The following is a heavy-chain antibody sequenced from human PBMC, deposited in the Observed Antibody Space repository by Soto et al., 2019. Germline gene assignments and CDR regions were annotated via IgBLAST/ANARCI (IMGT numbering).Heavy chain of an antibody. CDR1: GGSFSGYY. CDR3: ARGKRVPAATPNYYYYGMDV. D-gene: IGHD2-15*01. Sequence: SETLSLTCAVYGGSFSGYYWSWIRQPPGKGLEWIGEINHSGSTNYNPSLKRRVTISVDTSKNQFSLKLSSVTAADTAVYYCARGKRVPAATPNYYYYGMDVGGQGTRVTVSS. V-gene: IGHV4-34*01. CDR2: INHSGST. J-gene: IGHJ6*02.